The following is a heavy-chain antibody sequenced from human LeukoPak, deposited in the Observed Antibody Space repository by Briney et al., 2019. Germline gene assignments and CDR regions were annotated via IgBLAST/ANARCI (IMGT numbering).Heavy chain of an antibody. V-gene: IGHV3-9*01. CDR3: AKDWTNWGDYGMDV. Sequence: GGSLRLSCAVSGFNFDDYAMHWVRQAPGRGLEWVSGINWNSGSIGYADSVKGRFTISRDNAKNSLYLQMNSLRAEDTALYYCAKDWTNWGDYGMDVWAKGPRSPSP. CDR2: INWNSGSI. J-gene: IGHJ6*02. CDR1: GFNFDDYA. D-gene: IGHD7-27*01.